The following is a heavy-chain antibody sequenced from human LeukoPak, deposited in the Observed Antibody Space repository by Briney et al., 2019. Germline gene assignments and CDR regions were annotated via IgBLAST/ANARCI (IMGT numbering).Heavy chain of an antibody. J-gene: IGHJ4*02. Sequence: PGGSLRLSCAASGFTFSSYSMNWVRQAPGKGLEWVSSISSSSSYIYYADSVKGRFTISRDNAKNSLYLQMNSLRAEDTAVYYCARGLSYPVVPAATYDYWGQGTLVTVSS. CDR3: ARGLSYPVVPAATYDY. CDR1: GFTFSSYS. V-gene: IGHV3-21*01. CDR2: ISSSSSYI. D-gene: IGHD2-2*01.